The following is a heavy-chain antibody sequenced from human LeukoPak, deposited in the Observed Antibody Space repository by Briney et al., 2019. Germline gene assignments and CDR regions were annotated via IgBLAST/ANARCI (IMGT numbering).Heavy chain of an antibody. D-gene: IGHD3-10*01. CDR2: IYTSGST. V-gene: IGHV4-61*02. J-gene: IGHJ4*02. Sequence: SETLSLTCTVSGGSISSGSYYWSWFRQPDGKGLEWIGRIYTSGSTNYNPSLKSRVTISVDTSKNQFSLKLSSVTAADTAVYYCAGNYYGSGSYYSEDRYWGQGTLVTVSS. CDR1: GGSISSGSYY. CDR3: AGNYYGSGSYYSEDRY.